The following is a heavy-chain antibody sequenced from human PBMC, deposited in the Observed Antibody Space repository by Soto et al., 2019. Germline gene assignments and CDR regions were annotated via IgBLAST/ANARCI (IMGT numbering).Heavy chain of an antibody. Sequence: QVQLVQSGAEVKKPGSSVKVSCKASGGSLSNFGISWVRQAPGQGLEWMGGIIPVFGTANYAQKFQGRVTISADESTSIVYMNGTSLRSEDTAVYYCARGDATKIVVTTYYGMDVWGQGTTVTVSS. V-gene: IGHV1-69*12. CDR1: GGSLSNFG. D-gene: IGHD4-17*01. CDR3: ARGDATKIVVTTYYGMDV. J-gene: IGHJ6*02. CDR2: IIPVFGTA.